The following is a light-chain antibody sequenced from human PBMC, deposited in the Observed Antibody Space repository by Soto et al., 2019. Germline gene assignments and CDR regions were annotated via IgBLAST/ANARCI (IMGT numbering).Light chain of an antibody. V-gene: IGLV1-51*01. CDR2: DNN. J-gene: IGLJ2*01. CDR3: GTWDSSLSAGV. CDR1: SSNIEHNY. Sequence: QSVLTQPQSVSAAPGQTVPISCSGSSSNIEHNYVSWYQQLPGTAPKLLIYDNNKRPSGIPDRFSGSKSGTSATLGITGLQTGDEADYYCGTWDSSLSAGVFVGGTKVTVL.